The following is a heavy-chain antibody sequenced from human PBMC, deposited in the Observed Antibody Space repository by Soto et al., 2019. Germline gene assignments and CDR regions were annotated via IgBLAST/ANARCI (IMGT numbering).Heavy chain of an antibody. D-gene: IGHD3-22*01. CDR1: GFTFSKYD. CDR3: ARTSYNGSGFYYDF. Sequence: PGGSLRLSCAASGFTFSKYDMNWVRQVTGKGLEWVSTIGSAGYPYYPASFKGRFTVSRDNAKNSLYLHLSSLSDGDTSVYYCARTSYNGSGFYYDFWGQGTLVTVSS. V-gene: IGHV3-13*05. J-gene: IGHJ4*02. CDR2: IGSAGYP.